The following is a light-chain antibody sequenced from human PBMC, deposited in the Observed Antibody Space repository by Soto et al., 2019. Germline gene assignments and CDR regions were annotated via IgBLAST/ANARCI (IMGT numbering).Light chain of an antibody. J-gene: IGKJ2*01. CDR2: DAS. Sequence: DIQMTQSPSTLSASVGDIVTIACRASQSVGRWLAWYQQKPGKAPKLLIYDASSLEGGVPSRFSGSGSGTEFLLTISTLQPDDFATYFCQQYNSYHTFGQGTNLEIK. CDR1: QSVGRW. CDR3: QQYNSYHT. V-gene: IGKV1-5*01.